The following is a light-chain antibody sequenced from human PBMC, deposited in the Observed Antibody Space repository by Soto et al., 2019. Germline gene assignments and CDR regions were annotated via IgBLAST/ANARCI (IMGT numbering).Light chain of an antibody. V-gene: IGLV2-14*01. CDR3: SSYTSSSTLEV. J-gene: IGLJ1*01. CDR2: DVT. Sequence: QSALTQPASVSGSPGQSITISCTGTSSDVGDNNYVSWYQQHPGNAPNLMIYDVTHRPSGISHRFSGSKSGNTASLTIAGLQAEDEDDYYCSSYTSSSTLEVFGTGTKLTVL. CDR1: SSDVGDNNY.